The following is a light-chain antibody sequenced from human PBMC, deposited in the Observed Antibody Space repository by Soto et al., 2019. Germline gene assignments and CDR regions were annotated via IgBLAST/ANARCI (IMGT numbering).Light chain of an antibody. CDR1: SSDVGAYNY. V-gene: IGLV2-11*01. Sequence: QSVLTQPRSVSGSPGQSVTISCTGTSSDVGAYNYVSWYQHHPGKAPKFMIFDVSKRPSGVSDRFSGSKSGNTASLTISGLQAEDEADYYCCSYAGAYTQVFGTGTKVTVL. CDR2: DVS. J-gene: IGLJ1*01. CDR3: CSYAGAYTQV.